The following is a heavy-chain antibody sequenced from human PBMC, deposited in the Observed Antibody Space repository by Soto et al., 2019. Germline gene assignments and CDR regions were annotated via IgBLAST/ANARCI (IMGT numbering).Heavy chain of an antibody. Sequence: SETLSLTCNVSGGPIISFNYYWTWIRQPPGKGLEWVGHISYTGATYYNPSLKSRVTILADTSKNQFSLKLNSVTSADTAVYYCARGGPVSVSPAWQLLGYFDYWGQGTLVTVSS. CDR3: ARGGPVSVSPAWQLLGYFDY. CDR2: ISYTGAT. D-gene: IGHD2-15*01. J-gene: IGHJ4*02. V-gene: IGHV4-30-4*01. CDR1: GGPIISFNYY.